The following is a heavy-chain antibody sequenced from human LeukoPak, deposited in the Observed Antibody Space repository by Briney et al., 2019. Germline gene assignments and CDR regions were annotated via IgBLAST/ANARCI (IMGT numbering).Heavy chain of an antibody. Sequence: SVKVSCKASGGTFSSYAISWVRQAPGQGLEWMGGIIPIFGTANYAQKFQGRVTITADESTSTAYMELSSLRSEDTAVYYCARGNVPASPRNTCFDYWGQGTLVTVSS. CDR1: GGTFSSYA. D-gene: IGHD2-2*01. CDR2: IIPIFGTA. J-gene: IGHJ4*02. V-gene: IGHV1-69*13. CDR3: ARGNVPASPRNTCFDY.